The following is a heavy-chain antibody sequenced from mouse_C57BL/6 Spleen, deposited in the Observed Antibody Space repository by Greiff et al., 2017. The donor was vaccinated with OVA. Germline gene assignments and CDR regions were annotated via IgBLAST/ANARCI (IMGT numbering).Heavy chain of an antibody. CDR2: IDPETGGT. Sequence: QVLLKQSGAELVRPGASVTLSCKASGYTFTDYEMHWVKQTPVHGLEWIGAIDPETGGTAYNQKFKGKAILTADKSSSTAYLALRSLTSEDSAVYCCTRGIYEGDFGVWGTGATVTVSS. D-gene: IGHD1-1*01. J-gene: IGHJ1*03. CDR3: TRGIYEGDFGV. CDR1: GYTFTDYE. V-gene: IGHV1-15*01.